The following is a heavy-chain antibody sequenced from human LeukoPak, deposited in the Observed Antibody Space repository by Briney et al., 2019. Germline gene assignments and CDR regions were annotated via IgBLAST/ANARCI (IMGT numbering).Heavy chain of an antibody. CDR3: AGIAYTPDASGWFDP. CDR2: IYSAGKI. J-gene: IGHJ5*02. CDR1: GFTVSSDH. Sequence: PGGSLRLSCAASGFTVSSDHMSWDRQAPGKGLEWVSVIYSAGKIFYAESVKGRFTISRDNSENTLYLQMDSLRAEDTAVYYCAGIAYTPDASGWFDPWGQGTLVTVSS. D-gene: IGHD3-16*01. V-gene: IGHV3-66*01.